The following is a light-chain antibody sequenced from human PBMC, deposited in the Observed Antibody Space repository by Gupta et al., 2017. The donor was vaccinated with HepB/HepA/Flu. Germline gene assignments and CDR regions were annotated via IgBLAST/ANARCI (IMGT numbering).Light chain of an antibody. Sequence: AIQLTQSPSSLSASVGDRVTITCRASQGIRNDLGWYQQKPGKAPKLLIYAASSLQSGVPSRFSGSGSGTDFTLTISSLQPEDFATYYCRQDDNYPPTFGQGTKVEIK. CDR2: AAS. V-gene: IGKV1-6*01. CDR1: QGIRND. CDR3: RQDDNYPPT. J-gene: IGKJ1*01.